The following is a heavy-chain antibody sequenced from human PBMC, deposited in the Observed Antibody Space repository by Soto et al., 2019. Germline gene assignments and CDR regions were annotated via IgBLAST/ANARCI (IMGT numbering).Heavy chain of an antibody. CDR3: ARDPQRFRAASWVNWFDP. CDR2: IWYDGSNK. V-gene: IGHV3-33*01. D-gene: IGHD2-15*01. J-gene: IGHJ5*02. CDR1: GFTFSSYG. Sequence: GGSLRLSCAASGFTFSSYGMHWVRQAPGKGLEWVAVIWYDGSNKYYADSVKGRFTISRDNSKNTLYLQMNSLRAEDTAVYYCARDPQRFRAASWVNWFDPWGQGTLVTVSS.